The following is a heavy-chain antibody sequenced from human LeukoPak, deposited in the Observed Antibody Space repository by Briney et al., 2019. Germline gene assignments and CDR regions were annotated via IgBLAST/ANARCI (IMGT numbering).Heavy chain of an antibody. J-gene: IGHJ5*02. Sequence: PGGSLRLSCAASGFTFSSYAMSWVRQAPGKGLEWVSAIDSSGVTTYYADSVKGRFTVSRDNSKNTLYLQMNSLRAEDTAVYYCAKYTASGTRWFDPWGQGTLVTVSS. CDR2: IDSSGVTT. D-gene: IGHD1-1*01. V-gene: IGHV3-23*01. CDR3: AKYTASGTRWFDP. CDR1: GFTFSSYA.